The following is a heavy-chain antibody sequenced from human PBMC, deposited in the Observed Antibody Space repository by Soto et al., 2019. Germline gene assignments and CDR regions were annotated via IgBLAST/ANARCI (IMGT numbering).Heavy chain of an antibody. CDR3: ASDPATLRVGVVVVAASPWWYFDL. Sequence: QVQLVESGGGVVQPGRSLRLSCAASGFTFSSYAMHWVRQAPGKGLEWVAVISYDGSNKYYADSVKSRMTITRDNTKNTLYLQMNSLRAEDTAVYYCASDPATLRVGVVVVAASPWWYFDLWGRGTLVTVSS. CDR2: ISYDGSNK. D-gene: IGHD2-15*01. CDR1: GFTFSSYA. J-gene: IGHJ2*01. V-gene: IGHV3-30-3*01.